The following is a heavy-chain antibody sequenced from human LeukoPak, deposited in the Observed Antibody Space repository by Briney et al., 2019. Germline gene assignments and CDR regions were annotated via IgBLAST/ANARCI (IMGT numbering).Heavy chain of an antibody. CDR1: GFTFSSYA. Sequence: GGSLRLSCAASGFTFSSYAMSWVRQAPGKGLEWVSAISGSGGSTYYADSVKGRFTISRDNSKNTLYLQMNSLRAEDTAVYYCANGFSGGYLQEHWGQGTLVTVSS. CDR3: ANGFSGGYLQEH. CDR2: ISGSGGST. V-gene: IGHV3-23*01. J-gene: IGHJ1*01. D-gene: IGHD1-26*01.